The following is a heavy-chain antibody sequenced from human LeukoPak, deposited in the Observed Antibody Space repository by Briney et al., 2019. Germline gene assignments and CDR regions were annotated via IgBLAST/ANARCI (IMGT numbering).Heavy chain of an antibody. J-gene: IGHJ4*02. Sequence: GGSLRLSCVTSGFTFRSYAMSWVRQAPGKGLEWVSAISGSGGSTYYADAVKGRLTISRDNSRSTLYLQMNNLRAEDTAVYYCATPRGTVATGAVYWGQGTLVTVSS. CDR3: ATPRGTVATGAVY. V-gene: IGHV3-23*01. CDR1: GFTFRSYA. D-gene: IGHD4-23*01. CDR2: ISGSGGST.